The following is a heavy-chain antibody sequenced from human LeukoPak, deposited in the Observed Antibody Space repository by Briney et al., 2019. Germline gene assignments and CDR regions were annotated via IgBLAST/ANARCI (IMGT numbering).Heavy chain of an antibody. Sequence: SETLSLTCAVYGGSFSGYYWSWIRQPPGKGLEWIGEINHSGSTNYNPSLKSRVTISVDTSKNQFSLKLSSVTAADTAVYYCAREMGYCSGGSCYSGLLWGQGTLVTVSS. CDR1: GGSFSGYY. D-gene: IGHD2-15*01. J-gene: IGHJ4*02. V-gene: IGHV4-34*01. CDR3: AREMGYCSGGSCYSGLL. CDR2: INHSGST.